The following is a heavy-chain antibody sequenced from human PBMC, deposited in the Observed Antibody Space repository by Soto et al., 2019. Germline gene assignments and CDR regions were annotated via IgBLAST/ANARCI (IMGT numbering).Heavy chain of an antibody. V-gene: IGHV3-23*01. CDR3: AKDGEYRNTRGYFDY. CDR1: GLTFSIYA. J-gene: IGHJ4*02. D-gene: IGHD6-6*01. Sequence: PGGSLRLSCAASGLTFSIYAMTWVRQAPGKGLEWVSTISGSGDNTYYADSVKGRFTISRDSSKNTLYLQMNSLRAEDTAVYCCAKDGEYRNTRGYFDYWGQGTLVTVSS. CDR2: ISGSGDNT.